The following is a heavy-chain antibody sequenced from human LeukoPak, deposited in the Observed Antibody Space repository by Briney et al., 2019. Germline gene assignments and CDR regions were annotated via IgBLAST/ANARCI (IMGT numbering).Heavy chain of an antibody. D-gene: IGHD2-21*02. CDR2: ISDDGRVT. V-gene: IGHV3-74*01. CDR3: ARRARTKLAREVTAILDY. Sequence: GGSLRLSCAASGFTFNRYYMYWIRQAPGKGLVWVSRISDDGRVTLYADFVKGRFTISRDNAKNTLSLQMNSLRVEDTAVYYCARRARTKLAREVTAILDYWGQGTLVTVSS. CDR1: GFTFNRYY. J-gene: IGHJ4*02.